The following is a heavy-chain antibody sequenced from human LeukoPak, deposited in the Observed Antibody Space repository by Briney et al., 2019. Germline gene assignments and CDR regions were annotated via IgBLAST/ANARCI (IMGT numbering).Heavy chain of an antibody. CDR3: AKDGSPKGYSSGWFFDY. V-gene: IGHV3-23*01. CDR2: ISGSGGST. J-gene: IGHJ4*02. Sequence: GGSLRLSCAASGFTFSSYAMSWVRQAPGKGLEWVSAISGSGGSTYYADSVKGRFTISRDNPKNTLYLQMNSLRAEDTAVYYCAKDGSPKGYSSGWFFDYWGQGTLVTVSS. D-gene: IGHD6-19*01. CDR1: GFTFSSYA.